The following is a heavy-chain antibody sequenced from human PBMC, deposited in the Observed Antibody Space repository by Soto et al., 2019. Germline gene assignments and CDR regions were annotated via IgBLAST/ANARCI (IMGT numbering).Heavy chain of an antibody. CDR2: ISNSGDYT. CDR1: GVTFRDLY. D-gene: IGHD2-8*01. J-gene: IGHJ4*02. Sequence: QVQLVESGGGLVKPGGSLRLSCSASGVTFRDLYMSWVRQTPGKGLEWVSLISNSGDYTSYADSVKGRFTISRDNAKNPLHLQMHSLTAEDTAVYYCAKVGVTYYFDYWGQGTLVTVSS. V-gene: IGHV3-11*05. CDR3: AKVGVTYYFDY.